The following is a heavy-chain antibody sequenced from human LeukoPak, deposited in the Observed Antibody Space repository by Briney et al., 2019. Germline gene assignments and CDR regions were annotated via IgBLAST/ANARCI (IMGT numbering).Heavy chain of an antibody. CDR2: ISSRSSSI. CDR3: ARDYIAYDPLDY. CDR1: GFTFSTYD. V-gene: IGHV3-21*01. J-gene: IGHJ4*02. Sequence: GGSLRLSCAASGFTFSTYDMIWVRQAPGKGLEWVSSISSRSSSIYYADSVKGRFTISRDNAKNSLYLQMNSLRAEDTAVYWCARDYIAYDPLDYWGQGTLVSVSS. D-gene: IGHD3-3*01.